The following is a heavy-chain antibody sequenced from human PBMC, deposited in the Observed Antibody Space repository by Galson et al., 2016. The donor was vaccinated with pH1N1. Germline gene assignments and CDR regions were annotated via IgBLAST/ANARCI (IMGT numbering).Heavy chain of an antibody. D-gene: IGHD5-18*01. J-gene: IGHJ4*02. CDR1: GFTFDDYA. CDR2: ICWNSGSI. CDR3: AKVRGYSYGPFEY. V-gene: IGHV3-9*01. Sequence: SLRLSCAASGFTFDDYAMYWVRQAPGKGLEWVSGICWNSGSIGYADSVKGRFTISRDNAKNSLYLQMNSLRAEDTALYYCAKVRGYSYGPFEYWGQGTLVTVSS.